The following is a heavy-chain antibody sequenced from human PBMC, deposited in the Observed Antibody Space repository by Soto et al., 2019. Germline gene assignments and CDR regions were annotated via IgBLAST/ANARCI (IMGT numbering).Heavy chain of an antibody. D-gene: IGHD3-16*02. CDR1: GYTFTSYY. J-gene: IGHJ4*02. CDR2: INPSGGST. Sequence: QVQLVQSGAEVKKPGASVKVSCKASGYTFTSYYMHWVRQAPGQGLEWMGIINPSGGSTSYAQKFQGRVTMNRDTSTSTVYMELSSLRSEDTAVYYCARVPSMLTFGGVIDEYFDCWGQGSLVTVSS. V-gene: IGHV1-46*03. CDR3: ARVPSMLTFGGVIDEYFDC.